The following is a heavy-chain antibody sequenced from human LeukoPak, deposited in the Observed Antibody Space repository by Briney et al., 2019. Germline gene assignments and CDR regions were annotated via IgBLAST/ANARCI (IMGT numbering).Heavy chain of an antibody. CDR1: GASINSTNFY. CDR3: ARQGTMTRGGYWLDP. J-gene: IGHJ5*02. CDR2: ISYTGST. Sequence: PSETLSLTCTVSGASINSTNFYWSWIRQPPGKGLESIGSISYTGSTYSNPSLNSRVTMSVDTSKNQFSLKLSSVTAADTAVYYCARQGTMTRGGYWLDPWGQGTLVTVSS. D-gene: IGHD3-10*01. V-gene: IGHV4-39*01.